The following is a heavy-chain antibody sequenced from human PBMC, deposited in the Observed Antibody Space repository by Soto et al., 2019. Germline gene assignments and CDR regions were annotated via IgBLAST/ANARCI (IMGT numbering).Heavy chain of an antibody. Sequence: PGGSLRLSCAASGFTVSGNYMSWVRQAPGKGLEWVSVIYSDDTTFYADSVKGRFTISRDNSKNTLYLQMNSLRAEDTAVYYCARNGDSSDYRGWFDPWGQGTLVTVSS. V-gene: IGHV3-66*01. D-gene: IGHD3-22*01. CDR1: GFTVSGNY. CDR2: IYSDDTT. CDR3: ARNGDSSDYRGWFDP. J-gene: IGHJ5*02.